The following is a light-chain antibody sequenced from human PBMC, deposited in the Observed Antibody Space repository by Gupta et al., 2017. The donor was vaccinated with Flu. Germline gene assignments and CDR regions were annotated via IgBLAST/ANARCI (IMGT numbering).Light chain of an antibody. Sequence: ELVLTQSPGTLFLSPGERATLSCRASQSVSGSYLAWYQQKPRQAPRLLIYGASSRATGIPDRFSGSGSGTDFTLTISILEPEAFAVYYCQQYGSSQYTFGQGTKLEIK. V-gene: IGKV3-20*01. J-gene: IGKJ2*01. CDR1: QSVSGSY. CDR3: QQYGSSQYT. CDR2: GAS.